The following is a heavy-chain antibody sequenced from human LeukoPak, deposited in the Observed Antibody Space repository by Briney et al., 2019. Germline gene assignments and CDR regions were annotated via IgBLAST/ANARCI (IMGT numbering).Heavy chain of an antibody. CDR2: INHSGST. J-gene: IGHJ4*02. Sequence: SETLSLTCAVYGGSFSGYYWSWIRQPPGKGLEWIGGINHSGSTNHNPSLKSRVTISVDTSKNQFSLKLSSVTAADTAVYYCARVLSGFDYWGQGTLVTVSS. V-gene: IGHV4-34*01. CDR3: ARVLSGFDY. CDR1: GGSFSGYY.